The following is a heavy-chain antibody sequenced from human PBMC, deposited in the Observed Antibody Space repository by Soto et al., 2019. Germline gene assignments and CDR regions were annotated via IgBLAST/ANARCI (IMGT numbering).Heavy chain of an antibody. Sequence: SETLSLTCTVSGGPISNSYWCWVRQSPGKGLEWIGYIYYGGSSGYNPSLKSRFTISADTSKKQISLKLTSVTAADTAVYYCAKGEGYSFSLDPWGQGILVT. CDR1: GGPISNSY. CDR3: AKGEGYSFSLDP. CDR2: IYYGGSS. D-gene: IGHD5-12*01. V-gene: IGHV4-59*01. J-gene: IGHJ5*02.